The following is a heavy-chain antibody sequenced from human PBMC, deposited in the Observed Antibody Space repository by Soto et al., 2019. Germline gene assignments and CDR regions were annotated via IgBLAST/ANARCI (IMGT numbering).Heavy chain of an antibody. J-gene: IGHJ6*02. D-gene: IGHD3-10*01. Sequence: GFLSLSCTAYGLAVRNNYMSWVRHAPGMGLEWVSVIYNDGTTYYADSVKGRFTLSIDTSKNTLSLQMDSLRAEDTAVYYCVRPLPSGRNYGMDVWGQGTTVTVSS. CDR2: IYNDGTT. V-gene: IGHV3-53*01. CDR1: GLAVRNNY. CDR3: VRPLPSGRNYGMDV.